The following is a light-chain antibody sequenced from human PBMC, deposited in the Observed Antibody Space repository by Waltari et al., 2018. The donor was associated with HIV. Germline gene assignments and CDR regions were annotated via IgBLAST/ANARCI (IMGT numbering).Light chain of an antibody. CDR2: LGS. CDR1: PSLLHSNGYNY. V-gene: IGKV2-28*01. J-gene: IGKJ1*01. CDR3: MQTLQTPPWT. Sequence: DIVMTQSPLSVPVTPGEPASIPCRSSPSLLHSNGYNYLDWYLQKPGQSPQLLIYLGSNRASGVPDRFSGSGSGTDFTLKISRVEAEDFGVYYCMQTLQTPPWTFGQGTRVEIK.